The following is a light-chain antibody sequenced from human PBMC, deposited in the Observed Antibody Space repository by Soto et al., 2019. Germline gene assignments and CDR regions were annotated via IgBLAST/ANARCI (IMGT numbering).Light chain of an antibody. J-gene: IGKJ5*01. Sequence: DIQMTQSPSSLSASVGDRVTITCRASQSISSYLNWYQQKPGKAPELLIYAASTLHDGVPSRFSGSGSGTDFTLTISSLQPEDFATYYCQQSYSTPITFGQGTRLEVK. CDR1: QSISSY. V-gene: IGKV1-39*01. CDR3: QQSYSTPIT. CDR2: AAS.